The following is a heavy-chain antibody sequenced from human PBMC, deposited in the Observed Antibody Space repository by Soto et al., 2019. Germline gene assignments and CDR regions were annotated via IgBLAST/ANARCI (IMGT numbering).Heavy chain of an antibody. CDR1: GFTFSTYE. CDR2: ISKNGIDI. V-gene: IGHV3-48*03. D-gene: IGHD1-26*01. Sequence: GGSLRLSCAASGFTFSTYEMNWVRQAPGKGLEWVSYISKNGIDIYYADSVKGRFTISRDNANNSLFLQMDSLRPEDTAVYYCAPRKYGSFNIGAFDIWGQGTMVTVSS. CDR3: APRKYGSFNIGAFDI. J-gene: IGHJ3*02.